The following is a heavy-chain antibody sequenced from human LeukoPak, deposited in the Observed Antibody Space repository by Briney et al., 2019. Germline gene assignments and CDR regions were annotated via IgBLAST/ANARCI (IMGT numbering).Heavy chain of an antibody. D-gene: IGHD3-22*01. CDR2: IYYSGST. J-gene: IGHJ3*02. CDR3: ARWETGLRAPGYDSNFDI. Sequence: PSETLSLTCTVSGGSISSYYWSWIRQPPGKGLEWIGYIYYSGSTNYNPSLKSRVTISVDTSKNQFSLKLSSVTAADTAVYYCARWETGLRAPGYDSNFDIWGQGTMVTVSS. CDR1: GGSISSYY. V-gene: IGHV4-59*01.